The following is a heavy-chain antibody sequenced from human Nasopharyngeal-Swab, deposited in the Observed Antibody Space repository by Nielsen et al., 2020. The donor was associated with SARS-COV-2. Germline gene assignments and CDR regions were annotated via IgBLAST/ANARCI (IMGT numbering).Heavy chain of an antibody. CDR1: GFTFSDYY. J-gene: IGHJ3*01. CDR3: ARPACTSCPHDVFDV. D-gene: IGHD2-2*01. V-gene: IGHV3-11*01. Sequence: GGSLRLSCATSGFTFSDYYMSWIRQAPGKGLEWVSYITRSGAARYYTDSVRGRFTISRDNAKNSLFLQMNSLRAEDTALYFCARPACTSCPHDVFDVWGPGTMVTVSS. CDR2: ITRSGAAR.